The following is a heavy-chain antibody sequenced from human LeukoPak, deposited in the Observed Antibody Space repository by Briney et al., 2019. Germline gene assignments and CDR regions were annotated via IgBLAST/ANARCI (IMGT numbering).Heavy chain of an antibody. Sequence: SETLSLTCTVSGGSISRTNYYWGWIRQPPGEGPEWIGSIYYNGATYYNPSLKRRITVSVDTSKNHFSLELSSVTAADTATYYCARGVGIQRWSFFFDHWGQGILVSVSS. CDR2: IYYNGAT. CDR3: ARGVGIQRWSFFFDH. D-gene: IGHD5-18*01. V-gene: IGHV4-39*02. CDR1: GGSISRTNYY. J-gene: IGHJ4*02.